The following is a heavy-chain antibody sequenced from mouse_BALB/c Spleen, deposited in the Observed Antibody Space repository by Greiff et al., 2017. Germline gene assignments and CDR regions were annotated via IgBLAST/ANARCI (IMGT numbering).Heavy chain of an antibody. D-gene: IGHD2-4*01. CDR3: ARSPYDLKGDY. V-gene: IGHV14-3*02. J-gene: IGHJ2*01. CDR2: IDPANGNT. CDR1: GFNIKDTY. Sequence: VQLKQSGAELVKPGASVKLSCTASGFNIKDTYMHWVKQRPEQGLEWIGRIDPANGNTKYDPKFQGKATITADTSSNTAYLQLSSLTSEDTAVYYCARSPYDLKGDYWGQGTTLTVSS.